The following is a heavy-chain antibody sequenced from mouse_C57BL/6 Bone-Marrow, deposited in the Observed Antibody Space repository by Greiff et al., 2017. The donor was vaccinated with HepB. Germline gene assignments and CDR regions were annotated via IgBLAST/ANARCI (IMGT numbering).Heavy chain of an antibody. CDR3: ARSGDYYEGGY. CDR1: GYTFTSYW. J-gene: IGHJ2*01. D-gene: IGHD2-4*01. Sequence: VQLQQPGAELVKPGASVKLSCKASGYTFTSYWMHWVKQRPGQGLEWIGMIHPNSGSTNYNEKFKSKATLTVDKSSSQAYMQLSSLTSEDSAVYYCARSGDYYEGGYWGQGTTLTVSS. V-gene: IGHV1-64*01. CDR2: IHPNSGST.